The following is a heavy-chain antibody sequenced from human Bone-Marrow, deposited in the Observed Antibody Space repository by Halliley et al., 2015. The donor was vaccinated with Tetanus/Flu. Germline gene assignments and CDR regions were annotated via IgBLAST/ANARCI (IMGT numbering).Heavy chain of an antibody. V-gene: IGHV3-30-3*02. CDR3: VKKADDKIFGGNMAD. D-gene: IGHD3-3*01. CDR2: ISYDGQIE. J-gene: IGHJ4*02. Sequence: ISYDGQIEHYANSVKGRFTISRDNFQNTLYLQMTNLRGEDTALYYCVKKADDKIFGGNMADWGQGTLVTVSS.